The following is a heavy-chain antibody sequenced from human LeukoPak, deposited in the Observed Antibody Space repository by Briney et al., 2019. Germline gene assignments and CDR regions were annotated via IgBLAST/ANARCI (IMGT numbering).Heavy chain of an antibody. CDR3: AKGYSGYDGGFDY. V-gene: IGHV3-23*01. Sequence: GGSLRLSCAASGFTFDDYGMSWVRQAPGKGLEWVSAISGSGGSTYYADSVKGRFTISRDNSKNTLYLQMNSLRAEDTAVYYCAKGYSGYDGGFDYWGQGTLVTVSS. J-gene: IGHJ4*02. D-gene: IGHD5-12*01. CDR1: GFTFDDYG. CDR2: ISGSGGST.